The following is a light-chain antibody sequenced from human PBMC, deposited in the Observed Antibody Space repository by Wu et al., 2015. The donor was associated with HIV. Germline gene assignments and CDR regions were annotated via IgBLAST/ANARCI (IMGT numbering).Light chain of an antibody. V-gene: IGKV1-8*01. Sequence: IRMTQSPSSLSASTGDTVNITCQTSQHIRSSLAWYRQKPEKAPELLIYGASNLHRGVPSRFSGSGSGTAFTLTISCLHSEDLATFYCQQYDTFPFTFGGGPRWTSN. CDR3: QQYDTFPFT. CDR1: QHIRSS. J-gene: IGKJ4*01. CDR2: GAS.